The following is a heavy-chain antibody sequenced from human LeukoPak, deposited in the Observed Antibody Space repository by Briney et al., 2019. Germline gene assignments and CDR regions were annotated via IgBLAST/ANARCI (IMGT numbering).Heavy chain of an antibody. CDR1: GASISSSTYY. J-gene: IGHJ4*02. V-gene: IGHV4-39*01. CDR3: ARSSGNYIVFDY. CDR2: IYYSGSTYSGST. D-gene: IGHD1-26*01. Sequence: SETLSLTCTVSGASISSSTYYWGWIRQPPGKGLEWIGSIYYSGSTYSGSTYSNPSLKSRVTISVDTSKNQFSLKLSSVTAADTAVYYCARSSGNYIVFDYWGQGTLVTVSS.